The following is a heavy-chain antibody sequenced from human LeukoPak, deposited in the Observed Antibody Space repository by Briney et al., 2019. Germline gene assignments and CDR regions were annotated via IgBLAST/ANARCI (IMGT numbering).Heavy chain of an antibody. CDR1: GFTFSSYA. V-gene: IGHV3-30-3*01. Sequence: GGSLRLSCAASGFTFSSYAMHWVRQAPGKGLEWVAVISYDGSNKYYADSVKGRFTISRDNSKNTLYLQMNSLRAGDTAVYYCARGLSRSYGLDVWGLGTTVTVSS. CDR3: ARGLSRSYGLDV. D-gene: IGHD2/OR15-2a*01. CDR2: ISYDGSNK. J-gene: IGHJ6*02.